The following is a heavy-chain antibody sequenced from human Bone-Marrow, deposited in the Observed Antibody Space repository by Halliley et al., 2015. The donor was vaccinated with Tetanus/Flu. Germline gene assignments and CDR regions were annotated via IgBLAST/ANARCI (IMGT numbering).Heavy chain of an antibody. J-gene: IGHJ4*02. V-gene: IGHV4-59*01. D-gene: IGHD6-19*01. CDR2: IYYGGST. CDR3: ALAGSSGWLGS. CDR1: GGSISSDY. Sequence: TLSLTCTVSGGSISSDYWSWIRQPPGKGRERIGYIYYGGSTDYNSSLKSRVTISLDTAKQQFSLRVRSVTAADTAVYFCALAGSSGWLGSWGQGTLVTVSS.